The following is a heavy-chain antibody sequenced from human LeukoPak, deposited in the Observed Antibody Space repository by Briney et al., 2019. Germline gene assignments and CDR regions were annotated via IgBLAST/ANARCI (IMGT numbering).Heavy chain of an antibody. V-gene: IGHV1-18*01. Sequence: ASVKVSCKASGYTFTSYGISWVRQAPGQGLEWMGWISAYNGNTNYAQKLQGRVTMTTDTSTSTAYMELRSLRSDDTAVYYCARKPKVLLWFGELLDPYFDYWGQGTLVTVSS. CDR2: ISAYNGNT. CDR1: GYTFTSYG. CDR3: ARKPKVLLWFGELLDPYFDY. D-gene: IGHD3-10*01. J-gene: IGHJ4*02.